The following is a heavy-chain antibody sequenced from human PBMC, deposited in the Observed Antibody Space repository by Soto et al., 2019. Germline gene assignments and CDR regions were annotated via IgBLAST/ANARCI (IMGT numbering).Heavy chain of an antibody. CDR3: ARFTIFGVDIPYYMDV. V-gene: IGHV1-18*01. J-gene: IGHJ6*03. D-gene: IGHD3-3*01. CDR2: ISAYNGNT. CDR1: GYTFTSYG. Sequence: ASVKVSCKASGYTFTSYGISWVRQAPGQGLEWMGWISAYNGNTNYAQKLQGRVTMTTDTSTSTAYMELRSLRSDDTAVYYCARFTIFGVDIPYYMDVWGKGTTVTVSS.